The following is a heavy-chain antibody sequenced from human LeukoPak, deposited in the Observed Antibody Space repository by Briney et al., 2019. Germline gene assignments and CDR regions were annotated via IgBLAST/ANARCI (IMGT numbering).Heavy chain of an antibody. J-gene: IGHJ4*02. D-gene: IGHD2-2*01. CDR1: GGTFSSYA. CDR2: IIPIFGTA. Sequence: SVKVSCKASGGTFSSYAISWVRQAPGQGLEWMGRIIPIFGTANYAQKFQGRVTITTDESTSTAYMELSSPRSEDTAVYYCAREPLGVVPAAIHYWGQGTLVTVSS. V-gene: IGHV1-69*05. CDR3: AREPLGVVPAAIHY.